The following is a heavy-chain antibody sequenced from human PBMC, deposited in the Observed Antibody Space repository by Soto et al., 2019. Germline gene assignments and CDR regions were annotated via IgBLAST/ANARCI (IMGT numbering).Heavy chain of an antibody. V-gene: IGHV4-30-2*01. CDR3: ARRQPGYCGGDCYHYFHY. CDR2: IYYTGNT. Sequence: QVQLQESGSGLVKPSQTLSLTCAVSDDSSRSGVYSWTWIRQPPGKGPEWIGYIYYTGNTYYNPSLRSRVTMSVDRSKNQFSLNLNSVTAADTAVYYCARRQPGYCGGDCYHYFHYWGQGILVTVSS. D-gene: IGHD2-21*02. J-gene: IGHJ4*02. CDR1: DDSSRSGVYS.